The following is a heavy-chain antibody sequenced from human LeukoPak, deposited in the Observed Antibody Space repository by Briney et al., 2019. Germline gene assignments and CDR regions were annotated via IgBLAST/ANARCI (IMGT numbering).Heavy chain of an antibody. CDR3: AKWNRQPLVKGWFDT. CDR1: GFTLSSYA. Sequence: GVSLRLSCAASGFTLSSYAMSWVRQAPGKGLEWVSGISWSSGSTAYADSVKGRFTISRDNANNSLSLLMNSLRVEDTALYYCAKWNRQPLVKGWFDTWGQGALVTVSS. V-gene: IGHV3-9*01. J-gene: IGHJ5*02. D-gene: IGHD6-13*01. CDR2: ISWSSGST.